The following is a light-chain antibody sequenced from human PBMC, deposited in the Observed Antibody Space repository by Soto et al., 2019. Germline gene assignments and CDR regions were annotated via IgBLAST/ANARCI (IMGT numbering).Light chain of an antibody. V-gene: IGKV3-11*01. CDR2: DAS. CDR3: QQRNNWPPEIT. J-gene: IGKJ5*01. Sequence: EIVFTQSPATLSLSPGERATLSCRASQNISIYLAWYQQKPGQAPRLLIYDASNRATGIPARFSASGSGTDFTLTISSLEPEDFAVYYCQQRNNWPPEITFGQGTRLEIK. CDR1: QNISIY.